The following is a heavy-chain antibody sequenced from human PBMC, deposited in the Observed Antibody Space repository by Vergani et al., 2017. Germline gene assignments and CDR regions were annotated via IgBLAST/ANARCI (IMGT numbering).Heavy chain of an antibody. CDR3: TTDPRYCGDGSCYWLRDHHYYGMDV. CDR1: GFSFRNAW. Sequence: EVQLVESGGGIVKPGGSLRLSCVASGFSFRNAWMNWVRRTPGKGLEWVGRIKSTFDRGTTDYAAAVKGRFTISRDYSKNTLFLQMNGLKTEDICVYYCTTDPRYCGDGSCYWLRDHHYYGMDVWGQGTTVTVSS. CDR2: IKSTFDRGTT. J-gene: IGHJ6*02. D-gene: IGHD2-21*01. V-gene: IGHV3-15*07.